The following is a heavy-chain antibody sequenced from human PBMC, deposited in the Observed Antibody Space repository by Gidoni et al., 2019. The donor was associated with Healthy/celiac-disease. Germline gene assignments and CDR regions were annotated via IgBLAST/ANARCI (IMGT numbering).Heavy chain of an antibody. CDR1: GFTFRSYA. J-gene: IGHJ4*02. CDR3: AKDWEEYCSSTSCSHFDY. D-gene: IGHD2-2*01. V-gene: IGHV3-23*04. Sequence: EVQLVESGGGLVQPGGFLRLSCAASGFTFRSYAMSWVRQAPGKGLELVSASSGSGGSTYYADSVKGRFTISRNNSKNTLYLQMNSLRAEDTAVYYCAKDWEEYCSSTSCSHFDYWGQGTLVTVSS. CDR2: SSGSGGST.